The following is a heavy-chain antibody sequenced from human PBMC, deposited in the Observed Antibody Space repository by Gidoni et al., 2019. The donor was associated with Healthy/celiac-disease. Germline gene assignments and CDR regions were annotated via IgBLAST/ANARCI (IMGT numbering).Heavy chain of an antibody. V-gene: IGHV4-39*01. Sequence: QLQLQESGPGLVKPSQTLSLTCTVSGGSISSSSYYWGWIRQPPGKGLEWIGSIYYSGSTYYNPSLKSRVTISVDTSKNQFSLKLSSVSAADTAVYYCARIPEVGTGGVCYDYWGQGTLVTVSS. J-gene: IGHJ4*02. CDR1: GGSISSSSYY. D-gene: IGHD2-8*02. CDR2: IYYSGST. CDR3: ARIPEVGTGGVCYDY.